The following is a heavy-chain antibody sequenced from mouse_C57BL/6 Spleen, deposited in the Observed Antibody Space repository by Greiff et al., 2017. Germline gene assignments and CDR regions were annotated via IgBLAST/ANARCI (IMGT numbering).Heavy chain of an antibody. CDR3: ARRGNSFAY. D-gene: IGHD2-1*01. Sequence: DVKLVESGPELVKPGASVKISCKASGYTFTDYYMNWVKQSHGKSLEWIGDINPNNGGTSYNQKFKGKATLTVDKSSSTAYMELRSLTSEDSAVYYCARRGNSFAYWGQGTLVTVSA. V-gene: IGHV1-26*01. J-gene: IGHJ3*01. CDR2: INPNNGGT. CDR1: GYTFTDYY.